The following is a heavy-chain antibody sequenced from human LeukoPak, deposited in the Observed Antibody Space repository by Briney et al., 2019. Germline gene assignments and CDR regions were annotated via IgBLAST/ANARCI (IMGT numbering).Heavy chain of an antibody. D-gene: IGHD6-19*01. J-gene: IGHJ4*02. CDR2: IYYGGST. CDR1: GGSISSYY. V-gene: IGHV4-59*01. CDR3: ASTVAGPNYFDY. Sequence: PSETLSLTCTVSGGSISSYYWSWIRQPPGKGLEWIGYIYYGGSTNYNPSLKSRVTLSVDTSKNQFSLKLSSVTAADTAVYYCASTVAGPNYFDYWGQGTLVTVSS.